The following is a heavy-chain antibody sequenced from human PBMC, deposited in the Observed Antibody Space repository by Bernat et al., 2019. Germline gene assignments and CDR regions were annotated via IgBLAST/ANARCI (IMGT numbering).Heavy chain of an antibody. J-gene: IGHJ6*02. CDR3: ARDHYSTSGSYTVSFYFYGMDV. CDR1: DGSFSGSY. Sequence: VQLQQWGAGLLKPSETLSLTCAVYDGSFSGSYWSWIRQPPGKGLEWIGEIYHSGRINYNPSLKSRATISADTSKIQFSLRLSSVTAADTAVYYCARDHYSTSGSYTVSFYFYGMDVWGQGTTVTVSS. V-gene: IGHV4-34*01. CDR2: IYHSGRI. D-gene: IGHD3-10*01.